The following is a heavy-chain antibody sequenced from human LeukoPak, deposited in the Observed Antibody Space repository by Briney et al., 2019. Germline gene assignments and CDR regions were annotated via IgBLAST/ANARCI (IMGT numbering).Heavy chain of an antibody. J-gene: IGHJ4*02. Sequence: SQTLSLTCTVSGGSISSGSYYWSWIRQPAGKGLEWIGRIYTSGSTNYNPSLKSRVTISMDKSKNQFSLKLSSVTAADTAVYYCARIVAGGMLDYWGQGTLVTVSS. D-gene: IGHD5-12*01. CDR3: ARIVAGGMLDY. V-gene: IGHV4-61*02. CDR1: GGSISSGSYY. CDR2: IYTSGST.